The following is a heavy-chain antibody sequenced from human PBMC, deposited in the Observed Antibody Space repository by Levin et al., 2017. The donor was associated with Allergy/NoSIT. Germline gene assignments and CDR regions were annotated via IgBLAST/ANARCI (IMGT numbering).Heavy chain of an antibody. Sequence: GGSLRLSCAASGFTFSSYGMHWVRQAPGKGLEWVAVISYDGSNKYYADSVKGRFTISRDNSKNTLYLQMNSLRAEDTAVYYCASPTGISGFFYYYGMDVWGQGTTVTVSS. J-gene: IGHJ6*02. CDR1: GFTFSSYG. D-gene: IGHD3-3*01. CDR3: ASPTGISGFFYYYGMDV. V-gene: IGHV3-30*03. CDR2: ISYDGSNK.